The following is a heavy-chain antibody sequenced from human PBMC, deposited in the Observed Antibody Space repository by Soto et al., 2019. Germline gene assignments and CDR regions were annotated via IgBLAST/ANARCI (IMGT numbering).Heavy chain of an antibody. CDR2: ISYDGSNK. J-gene: IGHJ6*02. D-gene: IGHD3-3*01. CDR1: GFTFSSYG. CDR3: AKDYDFWSGYMRYYYYGMDV. V-gene: IGHV3-30*18. Sequence: GGSLRLSCAASGFTFSSYGMHWVRQAPGKGLEWVAVISYDGSNKYYADSVKGRFTISRDNSKNTLYLQMNSLRAEDTAVYYCAKDYDFWSGYMRYYYYGMDVWGQGTTVTVSS.